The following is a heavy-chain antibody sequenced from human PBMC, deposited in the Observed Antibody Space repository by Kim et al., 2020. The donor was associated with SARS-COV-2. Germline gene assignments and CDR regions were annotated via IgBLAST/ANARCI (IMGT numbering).Heavy chain of an antibody. D-gene: IGHD2-15*01. CDR2: IWYDGSNK. J-gene: IGHJ4*02. CDR3: AKTEDPYLYYFDY. Sequence: GGSLRLSCAASGFTFSSYAMHWVRQAPGKGLEWVAVIWYDGSNKYYADSVKGRFTISRDNSKNTLYLQMNSLRAEDTAVYYCAKTEDPYLYYFDYWGQGTLVTVSS. CDR1: GFTFSSYA. V-gene: IGHV3-33*06.